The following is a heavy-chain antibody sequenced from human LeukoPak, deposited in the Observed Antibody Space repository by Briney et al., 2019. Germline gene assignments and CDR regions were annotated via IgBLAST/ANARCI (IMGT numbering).Heavy chain of an antibody. V-gene: IGHV3-53*01. Sequence: GGSLRLSCAASGFTVSSNYMSWVRQAPGKGLEWVSVIYSGGSTYYADSVKGRFTISRDNSKNTLYLQMNNLRAEDTALYYCVRHSGNNYRFGPWGQGTLVTVSS. J-gene: IGHJ5*02. CDR3: VRHSGNNYRFGP. CDR1: GFTVSSNY. CDR2: IYSGGST. D-gene: IGHD1-26*01.